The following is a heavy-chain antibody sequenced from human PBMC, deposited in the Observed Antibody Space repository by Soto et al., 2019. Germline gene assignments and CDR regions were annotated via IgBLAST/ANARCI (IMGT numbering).Heavy chain of an antibody. J-gene: IGHJ4*02. CDR2: IYYSGST. D-gene: IGHD2-21*02. V-gene: IGHV4-39*01. CDR3: ARHGTANFFDY. Sequence: ASETLSLTCTVSGGSISSSSYYWGWIRQPPGKGLEWIGSIYYSGSTYYNPSLKSRVTISVDTSKNQFSLKPSSVTAADTAVYYCARHGTANFFDYWGQGTLVTVSS. CDR1: GGSISSSSYY.